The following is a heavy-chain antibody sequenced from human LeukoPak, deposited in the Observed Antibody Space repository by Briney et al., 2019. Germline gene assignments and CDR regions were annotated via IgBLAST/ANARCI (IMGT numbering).Heavy chain of an antibody. CDR2: IYYSGST. CDR1: GGSISSYY. J-gene: IGHJ5*02. V-gene: IGHV4-39*01. Sequence: SETLSLTCTVSGGSISSYYWGWIRQPPGKGLEWIGSIYYSGSTYYNPSLKSRVTISVDTSKNQFSLKLSSVTAADTAVYYCARLGYCSSTSCFNWFDPWGQGTLVTVSS. CDR3: ARLGYCSSTSCFNWFDP. D-gene: IGHD2-2*01.